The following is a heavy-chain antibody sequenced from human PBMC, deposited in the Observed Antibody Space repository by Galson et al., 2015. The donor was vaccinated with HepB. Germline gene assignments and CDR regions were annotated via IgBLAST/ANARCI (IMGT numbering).Heavy chain of an antibody. CDR2: IWYDGSNK. CDR3: AREGFGESSGNYGMDV. Sequence: SLRLSCAASGFTFSSYGMHRVRQAPGKGLEWVAVIWYDGSNKYYADSVKGRFTISRDNSKNTLYLQMNSLRAEDTAVYYCAREGFGESSGNYGMDVWGQGTTVTVSS. V-gene: IGHV3-33*01. CDR1: GFTFSSYG. D-gene: IGHD3-10*01. J-gene: IGHJ6*02.